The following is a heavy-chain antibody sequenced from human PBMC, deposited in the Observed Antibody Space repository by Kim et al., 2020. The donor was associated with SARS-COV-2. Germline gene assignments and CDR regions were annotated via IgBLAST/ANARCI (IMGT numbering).Heavy chain of an antibody. Sequence: SETLSLTCTVSGGSISSSSYYWGWIRQPPGKGLEWIGSIYYSGSTYYNPSLKSRVTISVDTSKNQFSLKLSSVTAADTAVYYCARHDPQWLRFVGYFDYWGQGTLVTVSS. CDR2: IYYSGST. CDR3: ARHDPQWLRFVGYFDY. D-gene: IGHD5-12*01. J-gene: IGHJ4*02. CDR1: GGSISSSSYY. V-gene: IGHV4-39*01.